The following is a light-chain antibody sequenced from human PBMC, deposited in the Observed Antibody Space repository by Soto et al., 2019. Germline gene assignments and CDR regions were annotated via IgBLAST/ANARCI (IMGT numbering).Light chain of an antibody. CDR3: QQYDTSPPLYT. CDR1: QTVDSTY. Sequence: EVVLTQSPGTLSLSPGERATLSCRASQTVDSTYLAWYQQKPGQAPRLLIYRTSSRAAGVPDRFSGSGSGTDFTLTISELEPEDFAVYYCQQYDTSPPLYTFGQGTKLEIK. V-gene: IGKV3-20*01. CDR2: RTS. J-gene: IGKJ2*01.